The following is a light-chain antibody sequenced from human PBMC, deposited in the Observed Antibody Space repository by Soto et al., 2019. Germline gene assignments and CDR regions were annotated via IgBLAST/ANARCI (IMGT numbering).Light chain of an antibody. CDR1: QDMSNC. J-gene: IGKJ4*01. V-gene: IGKV1-33*01. CDR3: QLYANPPGIT. Sequence: DIQMTPSPSSLSASVGDRVTITCQARQDMSNCLNRYQQKPGKAPKLLSYDASNLDTGDPSRFSGSGSGTDVTFSTSSLPPEGMATYDCQLYANPPGITFGGGKKVEIK. CDR2: DAS.